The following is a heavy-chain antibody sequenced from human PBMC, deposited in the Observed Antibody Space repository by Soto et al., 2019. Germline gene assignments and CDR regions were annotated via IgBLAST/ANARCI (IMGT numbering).Heavy chain of an antibody. CDR1: GGSISSGGYY. CDR3: ARDSAWYYFDS. J-gene: IGHJ4*02. V-gene: IGHV4-31*03. CDR2: VYYSGGT. D-gene: IGHD6-19*01. Sequence: SETLSLTFSVSGGSISSGGYYWSWIRQLPGKGLECIGYVYYSGGTHYNPSLKSRVTVSVDASRNQFSLKLTSVTAVDTAVYYCARDSAWYYFDSWGRGTLVTVSS.